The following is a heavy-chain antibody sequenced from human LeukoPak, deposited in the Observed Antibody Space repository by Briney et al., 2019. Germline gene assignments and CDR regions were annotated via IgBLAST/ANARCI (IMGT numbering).Heavy chain of an antibody. CDR1: GGSISSYY. D-gene: IGHD3-22*01. Sequence: SETLSLTCTVSGGSISSYYWSWIRQPPGRGLEWIGYIYYSGSTNYNPSLKSRVTISVDTSKNQFSLRLNSVTAADTAAYYCASYDSSGLFEYWGQGTLVTVSS. CDR3: ASYDSSGLFEY. V-gene: IGHV4-59*01. J-gene: IGHJ4*02. CDR2: IYYSGST.